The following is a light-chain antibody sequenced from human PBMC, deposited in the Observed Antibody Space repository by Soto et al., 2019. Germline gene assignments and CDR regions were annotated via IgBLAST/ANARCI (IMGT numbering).Light chain of an antibody. CDR1: QSVSNR. J-gene: IGKJ3*01. V-gene: IGKV3-11*01. CDR3: QQRGNGPFVT. Sequence: EIVLTQSPATLSLSPGERATLSCRASQSVSNRLAWYQPKPGQAPRLLIFDASNRATGVPARFSGSGSGTEFTLTISSIAPEDFAVYYCQQRGNGPFVTVGPGTKVDVK. CDR2: DAS.